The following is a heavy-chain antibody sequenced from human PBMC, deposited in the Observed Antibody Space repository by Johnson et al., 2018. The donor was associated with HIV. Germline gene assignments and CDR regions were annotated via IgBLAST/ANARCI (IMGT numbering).Heavy chain of an antibody. V-gene: IGHV3-23*04. CDR3: AKAFSTFHDAFDI. CDR2: TTPSGGGT. J-gene: IGHJ3*02. Sequence: VQLVESWGGLVQPGRSLRLSCTASGFTFGDYAMSWVRQAPGKGLEWVSATTPSGGGTYYADSVKGRFTISRDNSKNTLFLQMNSLRAEDTAVYFCAKAFSTFHDAFDIWGQGTMVTVSS. CDR1: GFTFGDYA. D-gene: IGHD2/OR15-2a*01.